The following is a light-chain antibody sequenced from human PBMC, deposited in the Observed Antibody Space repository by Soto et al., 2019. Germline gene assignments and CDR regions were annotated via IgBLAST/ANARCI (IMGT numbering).Light chain of an antibody. CDR1: QSVRTY. CDR2: GAS. V-gene: IGKV3-11*01. CDR3: QQRSHWPPYT. J-gene: IGKJ2*01. Sequence: EIVLTQSPATLSLSPGERATLSCRASQSVRTYLAWYQQKPGQAPRLLIYGASNRATGVPAGFRGSGSGTDFTLTISTLEPEYFAVYYCQQRSHWPPYTFGQGTKLEIK.